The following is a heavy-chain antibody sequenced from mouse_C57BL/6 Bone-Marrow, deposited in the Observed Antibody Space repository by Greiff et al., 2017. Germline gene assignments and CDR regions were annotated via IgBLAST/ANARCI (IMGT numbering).Heavy chain of an antibody. D-gene: IGHD1-1*01. Sequence: VQLQQPGAELVRPGSSVKLSCKASGYTFTSYWMHWVKQRPIQGLEWIGNIDPSDSETHYNQKFKDKATLTADKSSSTAYMQLSSLTSEDSAVYNSTRQDYGISKYFDYWGQGTTLTVSS. CDR3: TRQDYGISKYFDY. CDR1: GYTFTSYW. CDR2: IDPSDSET. V-gene: IGHV1-52*01. J-gene: IGHJ2*01.